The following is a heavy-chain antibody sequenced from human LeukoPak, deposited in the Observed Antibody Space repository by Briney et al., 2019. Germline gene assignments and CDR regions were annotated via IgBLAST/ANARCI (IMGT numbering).Heavy chain of an antibody. CDR1: GFTFSSYG. Sequence: GRSLRLSCAASGFTFSSYGMHWVRQAPGKGLEWVAVISYDGSNKYYADSVKGRFTISRDNSKNTLYLQMNSLRAEDTAVYYCARSYGGNSYYFDYWGQGTLVTVSS. J-gene: IGHJ4*02. CDR3: ARSYGGNSYYFDY. V-gene: IGHV3-30*19. CDR2: ISYDGSNK. D-gene: IGHD4-23*01.